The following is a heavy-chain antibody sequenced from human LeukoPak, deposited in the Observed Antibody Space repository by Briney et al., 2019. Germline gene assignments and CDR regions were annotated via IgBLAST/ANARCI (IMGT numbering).Heavy chain of an antibody. D-gene: IGHD3-22*01. CDR3: AKGSAIVVVNDAFDI. CDR1: GFTFSSYA. J-gene: IGHJ3*02. CDR2: ISGSGGST. V-gene: IGHV3-23*01. Sequence: GGSLRLSCAASGFTFSSYAMSWVRQAPGKGLEGVSAISGSGGSTYYADSVNGRFTISRDNSKNTLYLQMNSLKAEDTAVYYCAKGSAIVVVNDAFDIWGQGTMVTVSS.